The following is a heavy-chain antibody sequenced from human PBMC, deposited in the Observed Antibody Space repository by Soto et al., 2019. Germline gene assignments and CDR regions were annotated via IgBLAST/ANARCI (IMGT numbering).Heavy chain of an antibody. CDR1: GFSFSSFA. V-gene: IGHV3-48*03. D-gene: IGHD5-18*01. CDR2: ISDDGASI. Sequence: GGSLRLSCEASGFSFSSFAMNWVRQAPGRGLEWVSYISDDGASIYYADSLKGRFTISRDNAKNSLSLQMNNLRAEDTAVYYCARENSVQAWLHHFDHWGLGTLVTVSS. CDR3: ARENSVQAWLHHFDH. J-gene: IGHJ4*02.